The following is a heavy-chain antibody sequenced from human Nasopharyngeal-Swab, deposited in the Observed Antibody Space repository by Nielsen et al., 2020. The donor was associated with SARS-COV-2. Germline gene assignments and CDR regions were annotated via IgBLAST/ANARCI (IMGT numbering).Heavy chain of an antibody. CDR2: IYYSGST. V-gene: IGHV4-39*07. J-gene: IGHJ4*02. D-gene: IGHD5-12*01. CDR3: ARNLMGYLRY. Sequence: GSLRLPCTVSGGSISSSSYYWGWIRQPPGKGLEWTGSIYYSGSTYYNPSLKSRVTISVDTSKNQFSLKLSSVTAADTAVYYCARNLMGYLRYWGQGTLVTVSS. CDR1: GGSISSSSYY.